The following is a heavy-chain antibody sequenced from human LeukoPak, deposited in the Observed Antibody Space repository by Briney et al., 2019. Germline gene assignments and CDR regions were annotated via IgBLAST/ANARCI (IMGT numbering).Heavy chain of an antibody. D-gene: IGHD4-17*01. CDR2: IYCSGST. V-gene: IGHV4-61*01. J-gene: IGHJ4*02. CDR3: ARGPRREFPGTTVTPGAFDY. Sequence: SETLSLTCTVSGYSISSGYYWSWIRQPPGKGLEWIGYIYCSGSTNYNPSLKSRVTISVDTSKNQFSLKLSSVTAADTAVYYCARGPRREFPGTTVTPGAFDYWGQGTLVTVSS. CDR1: GYSISSGYY.